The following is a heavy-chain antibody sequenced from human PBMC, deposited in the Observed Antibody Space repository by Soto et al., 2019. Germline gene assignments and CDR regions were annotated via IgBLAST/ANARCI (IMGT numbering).Heavy chain of an antibody. J-gene: IGHJ4*02. CDR2: IYYSGIS. V-gene: IGHV4-30-4*01. CDR1: GGSVSSGDYY. Sequence: SETLSLTCTVSGGSVSSGDYYWSWIRQPPGRGLEWIGYIYYSGISYYNPSLKSRLTFSLDTSKNQFSLKLSSVTAADTAVYYCAREDVVVPSTIHYFPSWGQGNVVT. D-gene: IGHD2-2*01. CDR3: AREDVVVPSTIHYFPS.